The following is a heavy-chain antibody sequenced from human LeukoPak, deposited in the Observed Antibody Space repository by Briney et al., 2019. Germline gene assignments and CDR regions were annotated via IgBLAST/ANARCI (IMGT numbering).Heavy chain of an antibody. Sequence: GGSLRLSCAASGFTSSNYAMNWVRQAPGKGLEWVSTISGSGGSTYYADSVKGRFTISRDNSKNTLYLQMNSLRAEDTAVYYCAKDWHDTSGYYYRTALFDYWGQGTLVTVSS. J-gene: IGHJ4*02. V-gene: IGHV3-23*01. D-gene: IGHD3-22*01. CDR2: ISGSGGST. CDR1: GFTSSNYA. CDR3: AKDWHDTSGYYYRTALFDY.